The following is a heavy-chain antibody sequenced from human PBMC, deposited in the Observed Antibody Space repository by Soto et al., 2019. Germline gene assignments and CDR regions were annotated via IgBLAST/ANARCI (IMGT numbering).Heavy chain of an antibody. V-gene: IGHV3-30*03. Sequence: QVQLVESGGGVVQPGRSLRLSCAASGFTFSSYGMQWVRQSPGEGPEWVASVANDGSNQYYAESVKGRFTISRDNSKTTVFLEMDSLRPEDTAVYYCARSSGGSRWYPPDYWGQGTLVTVSS. CDR1: GFTFSSYG. CDR3: ARSSGGSRWYPPDY. J-gene: IGHJ4*02. CDR2: VANDGSNQ. D-gene: IGHD6-13*01.